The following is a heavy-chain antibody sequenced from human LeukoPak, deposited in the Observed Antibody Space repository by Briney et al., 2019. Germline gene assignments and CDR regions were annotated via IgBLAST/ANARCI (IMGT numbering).Heavy chain of an antibody. Sequence: SETLSLTCTVSGGSISGHYWSWIRQSPGKGLEWIGFMHYSGNTNSNPSLRSRVTISMDTSKNHFSLKMSSVTAADTAVYYCARAGTNLGDYDFWGQGTLVTVSS. CDR1: GGSISGHY. V-gene: IGHV4-59*11. D-gene: IGHD4-17*01. CDR2: MHYSGNT. CDR3: ARAGTNLGDYDF. J-gene: IGHJ4*02.